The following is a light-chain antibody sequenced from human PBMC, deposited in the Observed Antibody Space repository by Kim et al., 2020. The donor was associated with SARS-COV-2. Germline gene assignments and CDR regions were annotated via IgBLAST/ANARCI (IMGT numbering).Light chain of an antibody. CDR1: QSVSSY. V-gene: IGKV3-11*02. Sequence: EIVLTQSPATLSLFPGERATLSCRASQSVSSYLAWYQQKPGQTPRLLIFDAVYRATDIPVRFSASGSGRDFTLTINNLEPEDFAVYYCQQYNTWPPTTSGQGTRLEIK. J-gene: IGKJ5*01. CDR2: DAV. CDR3: QQYNTWPPTT.